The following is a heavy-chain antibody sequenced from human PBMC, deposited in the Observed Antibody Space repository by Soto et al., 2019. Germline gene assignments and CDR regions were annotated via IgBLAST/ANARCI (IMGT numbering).Heavy chain of an antibody. CDR3: GRYCTNTKCRGGYYLDL. D-gene: IGHD2-8*01. J-gene: IGHJ5*02. Sequence: QVLLVQSGAEMKQPGSSVSVSCKASGDSFTNYAFTWVRQAPGQGPEWLGGIILALGTPHYSQRFQGRLTITADGSSSTVDMELGSLRLDDTAVYYCGRYCTNTKCRGGYYLDLWGQGTLLTVSS. CDR1: GDSFTNYA. V-gene: IGHV1-69*01. CDR2: IILALGTP.